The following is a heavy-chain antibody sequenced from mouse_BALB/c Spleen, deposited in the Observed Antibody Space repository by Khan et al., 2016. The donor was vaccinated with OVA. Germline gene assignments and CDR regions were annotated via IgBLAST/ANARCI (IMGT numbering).Heavy chain of an antibody. Sequence: VQLKESGAELVKPGASVKLSCTASGFNIKDTYLHWVKQRPEQGLEWIGRIAPANGNTQYDPKFQGKATITADTSSNTSYLQLNSLSSEDTAVSCCARPSYDPRDFEVWGAGTTVTVSS. CDR2: IAPANGNT. CDR1: GFNIKDTY. J-gene: IGHJ1*01. D-gene: IGHD2-3*01. V-gene: IGHV14-3*02. CDR3: ARPSYDPRDFEV.